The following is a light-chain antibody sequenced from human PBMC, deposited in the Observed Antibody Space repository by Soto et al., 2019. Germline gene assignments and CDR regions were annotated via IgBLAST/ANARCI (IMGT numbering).Light chain of an antibody. V-gene: IGKV1-6*01. J-gene: IGKJ4*01. CDR1: QSISSY. CDR3: LQDYTYPRT. Sequence: IQMTQSPSSLSASVGDRVTISCRASQSISSYLNWYQQTPGKAPKLLIYAASILQSGVPSRFRGSGSGTDFTLTITSLQPEDFAIYYCLQDYTYPRTFGGGTKVDIK. CDR2: AAS.